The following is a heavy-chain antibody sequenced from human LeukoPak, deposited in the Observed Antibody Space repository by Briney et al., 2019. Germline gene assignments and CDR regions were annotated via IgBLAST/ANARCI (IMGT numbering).Heavy chain of an antibody. CDR3: AHRHHYSSSWYGLDP. CDR2: IYWNDDK. V-gene: IGHV2-5*01. Sequence: SGPTLVKPPQTLTLTCTFSGFSLSTSGVGVGWIRQPPGKALEWLALIYWNDDKRYSPSLKSRLTITKDTSKNQVVLTMTNMDPVDTATYYCAHRHHYSSSWYGLDPWGQGTLVTVSS. D-gene: IGHD6-13*01. CDR1: GFSLSTSGVG. J-gene: IGHJ5*02.